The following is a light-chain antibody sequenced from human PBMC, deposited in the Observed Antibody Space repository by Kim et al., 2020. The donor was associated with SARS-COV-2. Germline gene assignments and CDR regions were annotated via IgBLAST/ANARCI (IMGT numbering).Light chain of an antibody. CDR2: EVT. Sequence: QSALTQPPSVSGSPGQSVTISCTGTSSDVGTYNRVSWYQQSPGTAPKLIIYEVTNRPSGVPGRFSGSKSGNTASLIISGLQAEDEADYYCCSYTTRSTYVFGTGTQVTVL. CDR3: CSYTTRSTYV. CDR1: SSDVGTYNR. J-gene: IGLJ1*01. V-gene: IGLV2-18*02.